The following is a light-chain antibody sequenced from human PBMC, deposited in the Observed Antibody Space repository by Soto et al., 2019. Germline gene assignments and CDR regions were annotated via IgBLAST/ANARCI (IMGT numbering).Light chain of an antibody. CDR2: RAS. V-gene: IGKV3-15*01. J-gene: IGKJ1*01. CDR3: QKYGNWPPWT. Sequence: DRVMTQSPDTLAVSPGETVTLSCRASQSLSDNLAWYQQKTGQPPRLLIFRASNRASGIPARFSGGGSGTEFTLTISRLQSEDFAVYCCQKYGNWPPWTFGPGTKVDIK. CDR1: QSLSDN.